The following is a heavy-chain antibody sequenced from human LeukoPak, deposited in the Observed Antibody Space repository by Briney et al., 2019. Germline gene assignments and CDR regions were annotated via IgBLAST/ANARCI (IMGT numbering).Heavy chain of an antibody. CDR1: GFSFSNYW. Sequence: PGGSLRLSCAASGFSFSNYWMSWVPQAPGKGLEWVANIKVDGSETYYVDSVKGRFTISRDNSKNSLYLQMNYLRAEDTAVYYCARDLTNWNDATFDIWGQGTMVTVAS. D-gene: IGHD1-1*01. CDR3: ARDLTNWNDATFDI. V-gene: IGHV3-7*01. CDR2: IKVDGSET. J-gene: IGHJ3*02.